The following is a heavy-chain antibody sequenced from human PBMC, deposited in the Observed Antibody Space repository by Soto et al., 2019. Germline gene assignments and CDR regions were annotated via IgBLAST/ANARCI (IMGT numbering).Heavy chain of an antibody. D-gene: IGHD5-18*01. Sequence: PSETLSLICAVYGGSFSGYYWSWIRQPPGKGLEWIGEINHSGSTNYNPSLKSRVTISVDTSKNQFSLKLSSVTAADTAVYYCARGGSAMVTGYYYGMDAWGQGTTVPVYS. J-gene: IGHJ6*02. CDR1: GGSFSGYY. V-gene: IGHV4-34*01. CDR2: INHSGST. CDR3: ARGGSAMVTGYYYGMDA.